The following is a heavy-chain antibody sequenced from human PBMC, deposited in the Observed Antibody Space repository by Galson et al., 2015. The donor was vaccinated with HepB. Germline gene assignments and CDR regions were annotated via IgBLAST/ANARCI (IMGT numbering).Heavy chain of an antibody. V-gene: IGHV1-2*02. Sequence: SVKVSCKASGYTFSGYYIHWVRQAPGQGLEWMAWINANSGHPNVAQSFQGRVTMTRDTSITTAYMELSRLTSDDTAVYYCARGRYYDILTASDYWGQGTLVTVSS. CDR1: GYTFSGYY. J-gene: IGHJ4*02. CDR2: INANSGHP. CDR3: ARGRYYDILTASDY. D-gene: IGHD3-9*01.